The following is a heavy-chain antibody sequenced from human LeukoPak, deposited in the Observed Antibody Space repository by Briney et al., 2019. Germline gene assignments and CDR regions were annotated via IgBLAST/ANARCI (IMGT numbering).Heavy chain of an antibody. V-gene: IGHV3-9*01. J-gene: IGHJ4*02. CDR1: GFTFDDYA. D-gene: IGHD3-22*01. Sequence: PGGSLRLSCAASGFTFDDYAMHWVRQAPGKGLEWVSGISWNSGSIGYADSVKGRFTISRDNAKNSLYLQLDSLRDEDTAVYYCARARDSSGSYPYYFDYWGQGTLVTVSS. CDR2: ISWNSGSI. CDR3: ARARDSSGSYPYYFDY.